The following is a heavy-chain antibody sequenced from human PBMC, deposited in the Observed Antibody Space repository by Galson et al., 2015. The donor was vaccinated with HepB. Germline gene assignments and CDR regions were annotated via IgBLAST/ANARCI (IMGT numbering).Heavy chain of an antibody. V-gene: IGHV3-23*01. J-gene: IGHJ5*01. CDR2: ISVNGDST. Sequence: SLRLSCAASGFAFHSHAMRWVPQAPGKGLEWIAGISVNGDSTFYAVSVKVRFTVSRDNSKNMLYLQMDSLTAEDTDLYFCDKGYGLFDSWYQGSLVTVSS. CDR3: DKGYGLFDS. CDR1: GFAFHSHA. D-gene: IGHD3-16*01.